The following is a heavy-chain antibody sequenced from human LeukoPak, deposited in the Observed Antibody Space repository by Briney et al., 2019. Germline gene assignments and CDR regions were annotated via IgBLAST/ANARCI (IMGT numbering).Heavy chain of an antibody. J-gene: IGHJ6*02. CDR1: GCSISSSSYY. CDR2: IYYSGST. Sequence: SETLSLTCTVSGCSISSSSYYWGWIRQPPGKGLEWIGSIYYSGSTYYNPSLKSRVTTSVNTSKNQFSLKLSSVTAADTAVYYCARLEGSGWPYYYHYGMDLWPQGTTVTVSS. V-gene: IGHV4-39*01. D-gene: IGHD6-19*01. CDR3: ARLEGSGWPYYYHYGMDL.